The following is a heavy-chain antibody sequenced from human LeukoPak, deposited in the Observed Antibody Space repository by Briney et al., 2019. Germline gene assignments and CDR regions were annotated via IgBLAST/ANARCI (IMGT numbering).Heavy chain of an antibody. Sequence: PGGSLRLSCAASGFTFSNAWMSWVRQARGKGLEWVGRIKSKTDGGTTDYAAPVKGRFTISRDDSKNTLYLQMNSLKTEDTAVYYCTTGSHGDPSRFDYWGQGTLVTVSS. CDR3: TTGSHGDPSRFDY. V-gene: IGHV3-15*01. CDR2: IKSKTDGGTT. D-gene: IGHD4-17*01. J-gene: IGHJ4*02. CDR1: GFTFSNAW.